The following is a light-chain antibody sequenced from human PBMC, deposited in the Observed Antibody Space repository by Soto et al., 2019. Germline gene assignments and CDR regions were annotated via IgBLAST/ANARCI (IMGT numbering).Light chain of an antibody. CDR3: QQYNTFWT. Sequence: DIQMTQSPSILSASVGDRVIITCRASQSVSSWLAWYQQKPGKAPKILIYKASSLESGVPSRFSGSGSGTEFTLTISSLQPDDFATYYCQQYNTFWTFGQGTKVDIK. J-gene: IGKJ1*01. CDR2: KAS. V-gene: IGKV1-5*03. CDR1: QSVSSW.